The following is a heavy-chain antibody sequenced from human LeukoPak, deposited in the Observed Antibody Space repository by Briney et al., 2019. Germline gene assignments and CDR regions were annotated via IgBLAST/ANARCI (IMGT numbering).Heavy chain of an antibody. CDR2: IKYDGTNQ. CDR1: GFIFSSYG. CDR3: TKERNAFDV. J-gene: IGHJ3*01. V-gene: IGHV3-30*02. Sequence: PGGSLRLSCAASGFIFSSYGMHWVRQAPGKGLDWVASIKYDGTNQYYADSAKGRFTISRDNSKNTLYLHMSSLRAEDTAIYYCTKERNAFDVWGQGTMVTVSS.